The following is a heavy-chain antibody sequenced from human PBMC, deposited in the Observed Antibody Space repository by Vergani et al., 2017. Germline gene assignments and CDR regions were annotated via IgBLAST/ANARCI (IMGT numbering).Heavy chain of an antibody. V-gene: IGHV1-2*02. J-gene: IGHJ4*02. CDR2: INPNSGGT. CDR1: GYTFTGYY. Sequence: QVQLVQSGAEVKKPGASVKVSCKASGYTFTGYYMHWVRQAPGQGLEWMGWINPNSGGTNYAQKFQGRVTMTRDTSTSTAYMELRRLTFDDTAVYYCAKIMAVATDERDSWGQGTLVTVSS. D-gene: IGHD4-23*01. CDR3: AKIMAVATDERDS.